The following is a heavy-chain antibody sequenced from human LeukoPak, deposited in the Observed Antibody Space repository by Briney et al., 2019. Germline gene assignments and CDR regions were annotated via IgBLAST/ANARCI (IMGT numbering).Heavy chain of an antibody. J-gene: IGHJ5*02. D-gene: IGHD2-2*01. V-gene: IGHV4-38-2*01. CDR2: IYHSGST. Sequence: SETLSLTCAVSGYSISSGYYWGWIRQPPGEGLEWIGSIYHSGSTYYNPSLKSRVTISVDTSKNQFSLKLSSVTAADTAVYYCARAFVVVVPAANWFDPWGQGTLVTVSS. CDR1: GYSISSGYY. CDR3: ARAFVVVVPAANWFDP.